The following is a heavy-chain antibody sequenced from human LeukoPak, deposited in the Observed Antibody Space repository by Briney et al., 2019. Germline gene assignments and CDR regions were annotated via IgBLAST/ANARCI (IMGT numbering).Heavy chain of an antibody. Sequence: PGGSLRLSCAASGFTFSSYSMNWVRQAPGKGLEWVSSISSSSSYIYYADSVKGRFTISRDNAKNSLYLQMNSLRAEDTAVYYCARVATDGGGFDPWGQGTLVTVSS. CDR3: ARVATDGGGFDP. CDR2: ISSSSSYI. J-gene: IGHJ5*02. V-gene: IGHV3-21*01. D-gene: IGHD3-16*01. CDR1: GFTFSSYS.